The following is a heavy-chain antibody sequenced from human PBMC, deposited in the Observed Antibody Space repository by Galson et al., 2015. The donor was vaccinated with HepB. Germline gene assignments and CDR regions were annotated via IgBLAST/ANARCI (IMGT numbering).Heavy chain of an antibody. CDR2: IDPSDSYT. J-gene: IGHJ3*02. V-gene: IGHV5-10-1*01. CDR3: ARLLLTYYYDSSGYHRSLGAFDI. Sequence: QSGAEVKKPGESLRISCKGSGYSFTSYWISWVRQMPGKGLEWMGRIDPSDSYTNYSPSFQGHVTISADKSISTAYLQWSSLKASDTAMYYCARLLLTYYYDSSGYHRSLGAFDIWGQGTMVTVSS. D-gene: IGHD3-22*01. CDR1: GYSFTSYW.